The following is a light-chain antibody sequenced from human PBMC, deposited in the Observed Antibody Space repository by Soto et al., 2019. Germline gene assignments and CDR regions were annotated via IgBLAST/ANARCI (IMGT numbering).Light chain of an antibody. J-gene: IGKJ3*01. V-gene: IGKV3-11*01. CDR2: DAS. CDR1: QSVSSY. Sequence: EMVLTQSPATPSLSPGERATLSCRASQSVSSYLAWYQQKPGQAPRLLIYDASNRATGIPARFSGSGSGTDFTLTISSLEPEDFAAYYCQQRSNWPPAFNLGPGTKVDSK. CDR3: QQRSNWPPAFN.